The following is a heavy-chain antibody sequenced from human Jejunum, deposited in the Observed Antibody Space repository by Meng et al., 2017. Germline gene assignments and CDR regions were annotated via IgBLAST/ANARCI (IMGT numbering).Heavy chain of an antibody. Sequence: GGSLRLSCAASGFTFSSYAMGWVRQAPGKGLEWVSTTSGSGVNTHYADSVKGRFTISRDNSKNTLYLQMNSLRAEDTAVYYCDASDYWGQGSLVTVSS. J-gene: IGHJ4*02. CDR2: TSGSGVNT. CDR3: DASDY. CDR1: GFTFSSYA. V-gene: IGHV3-23*01.